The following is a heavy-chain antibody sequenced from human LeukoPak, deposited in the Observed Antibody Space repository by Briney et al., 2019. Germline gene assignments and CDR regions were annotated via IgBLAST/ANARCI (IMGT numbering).Heavy chain of an antibody. Sequence: ASVKVSCKASGYTFTSYYMHWVRQAPGQGLEWMGIINPSGGSTSYAQKFQGRVTMTRDTSTNTVYMELSSLRSEDTAVYYCARDRLDYYDSSGYFDAFDIWGQGTMVTVSS. CDR3: ARDRLDYYDSSGYFDAFDI. D-gene: IGHD3-22*01. CDR2: INPSGGST. J-gene: IGHJ3*02. CDR1: GYTFTSYY. V-gene: IGHV1-46*01.